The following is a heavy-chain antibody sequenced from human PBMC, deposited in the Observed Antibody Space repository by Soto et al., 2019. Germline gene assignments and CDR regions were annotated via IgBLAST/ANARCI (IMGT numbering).Heavy chain of an antibody. V-gene: IGHV4-34*01. CDR1: GGSFSENY. D-gene: IGHD2-2*02. J-gene: IGHJ5*02. CDR2: INPGGRS. Sequence: SETLSLTCSVYGGSFSENYWSWIRQSPGKGLEWIGEINPGGRSNYNPSLKSRVIVSVDTSKNQISLKLRSVTAADTAVYYCARAFGGRYCSSTSCYKWFSPWGQGTMVTVS. CDR3: ARAFGGRYCSSTSCYKWFSP.